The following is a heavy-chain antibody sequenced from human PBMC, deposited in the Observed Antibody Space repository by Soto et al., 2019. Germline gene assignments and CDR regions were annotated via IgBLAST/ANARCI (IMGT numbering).Heavy chain of an antibody. Sequence: HPGGSLRLSCAASGFTFSSYAMSWVRQAPGKGLEWVSAISGSGGSTYYADSVKGRFTISRDNSKNTLYLQMNSLRAEDTAVYYCARGLRIAAAGEDYFDYWGQGTLVTVSS. D-gene: IGHD6-13*01. CDR2: ISGSGGST. CDR1: GFTFSSYA. V-gene: IGHV3-23*01. J-gene: IGHJ4*02. CDR3: ARGLRIAAAGEDYFDY.